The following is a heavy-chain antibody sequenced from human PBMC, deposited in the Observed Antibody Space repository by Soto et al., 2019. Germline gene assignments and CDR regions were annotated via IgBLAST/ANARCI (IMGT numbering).Heavy chain of an antibody. CDR3: TKDPWGNSGFDY. CDR2: IKSKTDGGTT. D-gene: IGHD6-19*01. CDR1: GFTFTKAW. J-gene: IGHJ4*01. V-gene: IGHV3-15*01. Sequence: GGSLRLSCVASGFTFTKAWMSWVRQAPGKGLECVGRIKSKTDGGTTDYAAPVSGRFTISRDDSRNTLYLQMSSLKTEDTAVYYCTKDPWGNSGFDYWGQGILVTVSS.